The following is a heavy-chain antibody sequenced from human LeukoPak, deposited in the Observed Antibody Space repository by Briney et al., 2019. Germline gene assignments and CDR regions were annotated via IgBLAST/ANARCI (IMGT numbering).Heavy chain of an antibody. V-gene: IGHV4-34*01. CDR3: AREFGYDGALPYNRFDP. Sequence: SETLSLTCAVYGGSFSGYYWSWTRQPPGKGLEWIGEINHSGSTNYNPSLKSRVTISVDTSKNQFSLKLSSVTAADTAVYYCAREFGYDGALPYNRFDPWGQGTLVTVSS. J-gene: IGHJ5*02. CDR1: GGSFSGYY. CDR2: INHSGST. D-gene: IGHD5-12*01.